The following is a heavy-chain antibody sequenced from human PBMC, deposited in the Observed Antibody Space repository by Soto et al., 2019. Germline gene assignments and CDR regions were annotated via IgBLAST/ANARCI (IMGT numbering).Heavy chain of an antibody. D-gene: IGHD3-16*02. CDR1: GFTFSSYA. V-gene: IGHV3-23*01. CDR3: AKDSRLITFGGVIVYAPNAFDI. Sequence: GGSLRLSCAASGFTFSSYAMSWVRQAPGKGLEWVSAISGSGGSTYYADSVKGRFAISRDNSKNTLYLQMNSLRAEDTAVYYCAKDSRLITFGGVIVYAPNAFDIWGQGTMVTVSS. CDR2: ISGSGGST. J-gene: IGHJ3*02.